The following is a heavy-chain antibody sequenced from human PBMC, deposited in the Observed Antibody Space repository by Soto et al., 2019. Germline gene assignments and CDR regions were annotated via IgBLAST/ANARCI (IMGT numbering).Heavy chain of an antibody. J-gene: IGHJ3*02. CDR2: ISSSGSTI. CDR3: ARDRVAARTGGRDAFDI. Sequence: PGGSLRLSCAASGFSFSSFEMNWVRQAPGKGLEWVSYISSSGSTIYYADSVKGRFTISRDNAKNSLFLQMNSLRAEDTAVYYCARDRVAARTGGRDAFDIWGQGTMVTVSS. V-gene: IGHV3-48*03. D-gene: IGHD6-6*01. CDR1: GFSFSSFE.